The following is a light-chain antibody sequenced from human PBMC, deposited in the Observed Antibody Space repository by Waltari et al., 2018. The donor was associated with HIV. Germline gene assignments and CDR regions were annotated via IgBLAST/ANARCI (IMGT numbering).Light chain of an antibody. Sequence: QSALTQPASVSGSPGQSITNSCTGTSSDVGTYSLVSWYHHHPGKAPKPMIYEGNTRPSGVSNRFSGSKSGNTASLTISGLQAEDEADYYCSSYTSFSTVLFGGGTKLTVL. CDR1: SSDVGTYSL. V-gene: IGLV2-23*01. CDR2: EGN. J-gene: IGLJ2*01. CDR3: SSYTSFSTVL.